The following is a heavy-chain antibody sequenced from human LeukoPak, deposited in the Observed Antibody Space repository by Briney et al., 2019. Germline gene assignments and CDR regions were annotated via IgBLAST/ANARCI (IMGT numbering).Heavy chain of an antibody. CDR3: AREVYFDL. J-gene: IGHJ2*01. Sequence: SETLSLTCAVYGGSFSSHYWSWIRQPPGKGLEWIGEINHGGSTNYNPSLKSRVTISVDTSKNQFSLKLSSVTAADTAMYYCAREVYFDLWGRGTLATVSS. V-gene: IGHV4-34*01. CDR1: GGSFSSHY. CDR2: INHGGST.